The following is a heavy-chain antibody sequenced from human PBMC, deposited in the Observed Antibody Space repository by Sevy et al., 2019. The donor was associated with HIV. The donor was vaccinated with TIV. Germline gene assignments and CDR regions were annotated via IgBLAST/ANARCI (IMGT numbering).Heavy chain of an antibody. CDR2: ISSTGKYI. J-gene: IGHJ6*02. D-gene: IGHD1-26*01. Sequence: GGSLRLSCAASGFIFIGYTMNWVRQAPGKGLEWVSSISSTGKYIYYAESLKGRFTVSRDNADNSLYLQINSLRAEDTAIYYCAREGTGRGYYYGLDVWGQRTTVTVSS. V-gene: IGHV3-21*01. CDR1: GFIFIGYT. CDR3: AREGTGRGYYYGLDV.